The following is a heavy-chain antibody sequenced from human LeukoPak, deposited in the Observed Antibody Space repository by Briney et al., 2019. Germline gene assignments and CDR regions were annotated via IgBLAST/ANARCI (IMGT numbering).Heavy chain of an antibody. CDR3: ASRKLRLGELSLYFAY. V-gene: IGHV3-23*01. CDR2: IDGSGGST. CDR1: GFTFSSYA. J-gene: IGHJ4*02. D-gene: IGHD3-16*02. Sequence: PGGSLRLSCAASGFTFSSYAMSWVRQAPGKGLEWVSAIDGSGGSTYYADSVKGRFTISRDNARNSLYLQMNSLRAEDTAVYYCASRKLRLGELSLYFAYWGQGTLVTVSS.